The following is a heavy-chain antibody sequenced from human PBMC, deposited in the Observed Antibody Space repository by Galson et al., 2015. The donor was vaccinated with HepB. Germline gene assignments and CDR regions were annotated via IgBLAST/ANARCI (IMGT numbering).Heavy chain of an antibody. CDR1: GYTFTGYY. V-gene: IGHV1-2*04. CDR2: INPNSGGT. J-gene: IGHJ4*02. CDR3: ARGGDYGDRSFDY. D-gene: IGHD4-17*01. Sequence: SVKVSCKASGYTFTGYYMHWVRQAPGQGLEWMGWINPNSGGTNYAQKFQGWVTMTRDTSISTAYMELSRLRSDDTAVYYCARGGDYGDRSFDYWGQGTLVTVSS.